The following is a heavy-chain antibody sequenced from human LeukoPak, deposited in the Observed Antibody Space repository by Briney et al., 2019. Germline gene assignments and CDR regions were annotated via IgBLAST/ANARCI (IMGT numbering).Heavy chain of an antibody. V-gene: IGHV1-69*01. CDR1: GGTFSSYA. J-gene: IGHJ4*02. CDR2: IIPIFGTA. D-gene: IGHD2-15*01. CDR3: ARDSPYWPGHFDY. Sequence: GASVKVSCRASGGTFSSYAISWVRQAPGQGLEWMGGIIPIFGTANYAQKFQGRVTITADESTSTAYMELSSMRSEDTAVYYCARDSPYWPGHFDYWGQGTLVTVSS.